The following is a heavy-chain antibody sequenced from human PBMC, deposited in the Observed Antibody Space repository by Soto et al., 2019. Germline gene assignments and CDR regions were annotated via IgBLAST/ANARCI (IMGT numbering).Heavy chain of an antibody. Sequence: KQSQTLSLTCAISGDSVSSNSAAWNWIRQSPSRGLEWLGRTYYRSKWYNDYAVSVKSRITINPDTSKNQFSLQLNSVTPEDTAVYYCARAPLTGSGWYANWFDPWGQGTLVTVSS. V-gene: IGHV6-1*01. CDR2: TYYRSKWYN. CDR3: ARAPLTGSGWYANWFDP. D-gene: IGHD6-19*01. CDR1: GDSVSSNSAA. J-gene: IGHJ5*02.